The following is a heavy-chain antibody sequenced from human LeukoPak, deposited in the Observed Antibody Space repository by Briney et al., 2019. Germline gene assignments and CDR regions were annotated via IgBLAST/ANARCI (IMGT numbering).Heavy chain of an antibody. V-gene: IGHV3-23*01. Sequence: PGGSLRLSCAASGFTFSDYYMSWIRQTPGKGLEWVSAVSGSGGSTYYADSVKGRFTISRDNSKNTLYLQMNSLRAEDTAVYYCAKEKGYSSSSPPFDYWGQGTLVTVSS. CDR2: VSGSGGST. CDR3: AKEKGYSSSSPPFDY. D-gene: IGHD6-6*01. J-gene: IGHJ4*02. CDR1: GFTFSDYY.